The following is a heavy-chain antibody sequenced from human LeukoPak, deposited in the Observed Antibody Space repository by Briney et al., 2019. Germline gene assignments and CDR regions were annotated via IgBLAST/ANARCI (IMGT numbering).Heavy chain of an antibody. D-gene: IGHD5-24*01. V-gene: IGHV4-59*01. CDR3: ARGKMDFDY. Sequence: SETLSLTCTVSGGSISSYYWSWIRQPPGKGLERIGYIYYRGSTNYNPSLKSRVTISIDTSKNQVSLKLSSVTAADTAVYYCARGKMDFDYWGQGTLVTVSS. CDR1: GGSISSYY. J-gene: IGHJ4*02. CDR2: IYYRGST.